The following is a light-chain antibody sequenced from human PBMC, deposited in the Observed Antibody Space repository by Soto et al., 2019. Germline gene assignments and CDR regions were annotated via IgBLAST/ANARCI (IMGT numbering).Light chain of an antibody. Sequence: DIQLTQSPSFLSASVGDRVTITCRASQGINSYLAWYQQKPGKVPKLLIYAASTLQSGVPSRFSGSGSGTEFTLTISSLQPEDFATDYCQQINSTPITYAPGTRVAIK. J-gene: IGKJ5*01. CDR2: AAS. CDR3: QQINSTPIT. V-gene: IGKV1-9*01. CDR1: QGINSY.